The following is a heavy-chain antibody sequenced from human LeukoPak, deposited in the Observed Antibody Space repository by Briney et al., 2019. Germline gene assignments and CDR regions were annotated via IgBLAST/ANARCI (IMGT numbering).Heavy chain of an antibody. Sequence: SETLSLTCTVSGGSISSYYWSWIRQPPGKGLEWIGYIYYSGSTNYNPSPKSRVTISVDTSKNQFSLKLSSVTAADTAVYYCASIGPSGGSFDYWGQGTLVTVSS. V-gene: IGHV4-59*08. J-gene: IGHJ4*02. D-gene: IGHD4-23*01. CDR3: ASIGPSGGSFDY. CDR1: GGSISSYY. CDR2: IYYSGST.